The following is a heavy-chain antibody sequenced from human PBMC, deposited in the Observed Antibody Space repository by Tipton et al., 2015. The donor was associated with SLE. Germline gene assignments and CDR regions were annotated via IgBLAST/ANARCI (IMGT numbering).Heavy chain of an antibody. CDR3: ARAPEWLRFPDY. CDR2: IYYSGST. V-gene: IGHV4-59*11. D-gene: IGHD5-12*01. Sequence: TLSLTCAVYGGSFSGHYWSWIRQPPGKGLEWIGYIYYSGSTNYNPSLKSRVTISVDTSKNQFSLKLSSVTAADTAVYYCARAPEWLRFPDYWGQGTLVTVSS. CDR1: GGSFSGHY. J-gene: IGHJ4*02.